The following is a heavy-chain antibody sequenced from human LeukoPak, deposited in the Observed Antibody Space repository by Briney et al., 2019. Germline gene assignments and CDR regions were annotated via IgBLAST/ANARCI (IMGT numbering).Heavy chain of an antibody. CDR1: GFTFLYYH. CDR3: ARAPRYYGSSCYDW. V-gene: IGHV3-11*04. D-gene: IGHD3-22*01. CDR2: ISSGGSTL. Sequence: GGALLLSFATPGFTFLYYHVSRLPQARARLLEMVSSISSGGSTLYYADSMKGRFTLCRDNAKRSLYMQMNSLRAEDTAVYYCARAPRYYGSSCYDWGGQGTVVTVS. J-gene: IGHJ4*02.